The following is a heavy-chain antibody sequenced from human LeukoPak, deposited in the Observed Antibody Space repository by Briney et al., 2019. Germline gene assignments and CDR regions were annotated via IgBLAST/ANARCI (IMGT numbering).Heavy chain of an antibody. J-gene: IGHJ4*02. CDR1: GGSISSGSYY. Sequence: SETLSLTCTVSGGSISSGSYYWSWIRQPAGKGLEWIGRIYTSGSTNYNPSLKSRVTISVDTSKNQFSLKLSSVTAADTAVYYCARDRITIFGVVSFDYWGQGTLVTVSS. CDR3: ARDRITIFGVVSFDY. D-gene: IGHD3-3*01. CDR2: IYTSGST. V-gene: IGHV4-61*02.